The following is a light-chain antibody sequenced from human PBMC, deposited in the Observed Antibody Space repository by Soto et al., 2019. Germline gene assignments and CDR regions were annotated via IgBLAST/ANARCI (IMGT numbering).Light chain of an antibody. J-gene: IGKJ2*01. CDR1: QNIRSC. CDR3: QHYNGY. V-gene: IGKV1-5*01. Sequence: DMPMTQSPTTLSASVGDRVTITCRASQNIRSCLAWYQQKPGKAPKVLIYDASTLESGVPSRFSGSGFGTEFTPTISSLQPDDFATYYFQHYNGYFGQGTKLEIK. CDR2: DAS.